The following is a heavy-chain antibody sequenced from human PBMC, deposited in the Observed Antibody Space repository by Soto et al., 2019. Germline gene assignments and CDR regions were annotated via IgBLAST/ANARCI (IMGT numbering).Heavy chain of an antibody. V-gene: IGHV1-18*01. D-gene: IGHD3-22*01. CDR1: GYTFTSYG. CDR2: ISAYNGNT. CDR3: ARDTYYYDSSGYYYFDY. J-gene: IGHJ4*02. Sequence: ASVKVSCKASGYTFTSYGISWVRQAPGQGLEWIGWISAYNGNTNYAQKLQGRVTMTTDTSTSTAYMELRSLRSDDTAVYYCARDTYYYDSSGYYYFDYWGQGTLVTVSS.